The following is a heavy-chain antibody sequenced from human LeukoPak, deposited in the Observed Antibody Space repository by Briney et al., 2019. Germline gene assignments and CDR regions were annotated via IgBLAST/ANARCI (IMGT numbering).Heavy chain of an antibody. J-gene: IGHJ4*02. CDR2: IYPGVSDT. D-gene: IGHD2-8*01. V-gene: IGHV5-51*01. Sequence: GESLKISCKGSGYSFTYNWIGWVRQMPGKGLEWMGIIYPGVSDTRYSPSFQGQVIISADKSISTAFLQWSSLKASDTAMYYCARRTSGSSSHFDYWGQGTLVTVSS. CDR1: GYSFTYNW. CDR3: ARRTSGSSSHFDY.